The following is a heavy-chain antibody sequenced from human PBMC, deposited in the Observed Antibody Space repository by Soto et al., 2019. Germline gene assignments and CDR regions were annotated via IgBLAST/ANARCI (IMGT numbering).Heavy chain of an antibody. V-gene: IGHV3-30-3*01. Sequence: PGESLKISCAASGFTFSSYAMHWVRQAPGKGLEWVAVISYDGSNKYYADSVKGRFTISRDNAKNSLYLQMNSLRAEDTAVYYCASPAWFDPWGQGTLVTVSS. J-gene: IGHJ5*02. CDR2: ISYDGSNK. CDR3: ASPAWFDP. CDR1: GFTFSSYA.